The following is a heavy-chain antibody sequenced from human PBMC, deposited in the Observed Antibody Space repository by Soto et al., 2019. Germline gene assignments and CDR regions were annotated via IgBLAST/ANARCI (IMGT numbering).Heavy chain of an antibody. J-gene: IGHJ1*01. CDR2: TRSKAYGGTT. CDR1: GFTFGDYA. V-gene: IGHV3-49*03. Sequence: EVQLVESGGGLVQPGRSLRLSCIASGFTFGDYAMSWFRQAPGKGLEWVGFTRSKAYGGTTEYAASVKGRFTISRDDSKSIAYLQMNSVKTEDTAVYYCTRDASLFRFSTTEYFQHWGQGTLVTVSS. D-gene: IGHD3-3*01. CDR3: TRDASLFRFSTTEYFQH.